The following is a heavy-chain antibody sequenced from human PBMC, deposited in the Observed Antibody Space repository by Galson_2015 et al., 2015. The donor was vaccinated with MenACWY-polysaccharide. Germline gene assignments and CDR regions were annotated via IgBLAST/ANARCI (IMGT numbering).Heavy chain of an antibody. CDR2: IQYDGSNK. D-gene: IGHD2-2*01. CDR3: AREGSRIVFHAFDI. Sequence: SLRLSCAASGLRFSGSGMHWVRQAPGKGLEWVAVIQYDGSNKVYVDSVKSRFTISRDNSKNTVFLEMNTLGVEDTAVYYCAREGSRIVFHAFDIWGQGTMVTVSS. V-gene: IGHV3-33*01. J-gene: IGHJ3*02. CDR1: GLRFSGSG.